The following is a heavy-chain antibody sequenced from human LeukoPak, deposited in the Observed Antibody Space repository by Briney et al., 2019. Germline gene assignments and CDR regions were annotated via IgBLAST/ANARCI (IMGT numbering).Heavy chain of an antibody. D-gene: IGHD3-9*01. Sequence: ASVKVSCKASLYPVTPYGIIWVGQAPASGLERMGWVCAYNGNIKSAPKPQGTVTMTTDTYTSTAYMELRSLRADDPCVYCCARVLYYDILTGYYIGRKMIDYWGQGTLVTVSS. J-gene: IGHJ4*02. V-gene: IGHV1-18*04. CDR2: VCAYNGNI. CDR1: LYPVTPYG. CDR3: ARVLYYDILTGYYIGRKMIDY.